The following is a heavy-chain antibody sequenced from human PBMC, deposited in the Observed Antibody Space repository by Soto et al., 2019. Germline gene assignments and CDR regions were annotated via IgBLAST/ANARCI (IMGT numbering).Heavy chain of an antibody. V-gene: IGHV4-34*01. CDR2: INHSGST. J-gene: IGHJ4*02. Sequence: SETLSLTCAVYGGSFSGYYWSWIRLPPGKGLEWIGEINHSGSTNYNPSLKSRVTISVDTSKNQFSLKLSSVTAADTAVYYCARGLSYGYSPFGYWGQGTLVTVSS. D-gene: IGHD5-18*01. CDR1: GGSFSGYY. CDR3: ARGLSYGYSPFGY.